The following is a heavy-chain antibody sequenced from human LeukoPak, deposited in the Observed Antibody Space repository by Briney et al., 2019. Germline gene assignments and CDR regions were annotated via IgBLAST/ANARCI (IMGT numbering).Heavy chain of an antibody. V-gene: IGHV1-2*02. J-gene: IGHJ4*02. CDR3: ATSLGGSSGLDY. Sequence: GASVKVSRKASGYTFTGYYMHWVRQAPGQGLEWMGWINPNSGGTNYAQKFQGRVTMTRDTSISTAYMELSRLRSDDTAVYYCATSLGGSSGLDYWGQGTLVTVSS. D-gene: IGHD1-26*01. CDR1: GYTFTGYY. CDR2: INPNSGGT.